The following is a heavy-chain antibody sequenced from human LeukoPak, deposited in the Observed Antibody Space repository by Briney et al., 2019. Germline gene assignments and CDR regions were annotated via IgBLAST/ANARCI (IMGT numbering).Heavy chain of an antibody. CDR3: ARGRGYYHYYYMDV. J-gene: IGHJ6*03. D-gene: IGHD3-3*01. CDR2: INHSGST. V-gene: IGHV4-34*01. CDR1: GGSFSGYY. Sequence: SETLSLTCAVYGGSFSGYYWSWIRQPPGKGLEWIGEINHSGSTNYNPSLKSRVTISVDTSKNQFSLKPSSVTAADTAVYYCARGRGYYHYYYMDVWGKGTTVTVSS.